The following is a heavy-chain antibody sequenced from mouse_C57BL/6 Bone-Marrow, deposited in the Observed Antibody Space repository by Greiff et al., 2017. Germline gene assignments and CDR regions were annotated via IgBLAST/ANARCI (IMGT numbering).Heavy chain of an antibody. V-gene: IGHV1-15*01. CDR2: LDPETGGT. CDR3: TRGGEAGVI. D-gene: IGHD2-13*01. Sequence: VQLQQSGAELVRPGASVTLSCKASGYTFTDYEMHWVKQTPVHGLEWIGALDPETGGTAYNQKFKGKAILTADKSSSTAYMELRSLTSEDSAVYYCTRGGEAGVIWGQGTSVTVSS. CDR1: GYTFTDYE. J-gene: IGHJ4*01.